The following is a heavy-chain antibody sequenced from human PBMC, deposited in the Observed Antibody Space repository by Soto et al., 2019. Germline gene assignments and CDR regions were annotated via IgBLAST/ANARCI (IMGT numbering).Heavy chain of an antibody. V-gene: IGHV4-34*01. Sequence: SQTLSLTYAGYGGTASGYYWCCIRQPPGKGLEWIGEINHSGSTNYNPSLKSRVTISVDTSKNQFSLKLSSVTAADTAVYYCARGSLLWFGELLYAYYYGMDVCGQGTTVT. CDR1: GGTASGYY. CDR2: INHSGST. CDR3: ARGSLLWFGELLYAYYYGMDV. J-gene: IGHJ6*02. D-gene: IGHD3-10*01.